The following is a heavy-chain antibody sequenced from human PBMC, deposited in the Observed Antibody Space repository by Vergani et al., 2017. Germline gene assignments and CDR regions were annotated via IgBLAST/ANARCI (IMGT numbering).Heavy chain of an antibody. CDR3: ARVPIRLTIFGVVTPYYYGMDV. V-gene: IGHV1-8*01. Sequence: QVQLVQSGAEVKKPGASVKVSCKASGYTFTSYDINWVRQATGQGLEWMGWMNPNSGNTGYAQKFQGRVTMTRNTSISTAYMELSSLRSEDTAVYYCARVPIRLTIFGVVTPYYYGMDVWGQGTTVTVSS. CDR1: GYTFTSYD. J-gene: IGHJ6*02. D-gene: IGHD3-3*01. CDR2: MNPNSGNT.